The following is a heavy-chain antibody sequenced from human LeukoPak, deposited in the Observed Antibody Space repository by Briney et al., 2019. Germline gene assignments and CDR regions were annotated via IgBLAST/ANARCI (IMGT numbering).Heavy chain of an antibody. J-gene: IGHJ6*02. CDR3: ARSLLKTYYYYGMDV. CDR2: IYYSGTT. V-gene: IGHV4-59*08. CDR1: GGSISSYY. Sequence: KASETLSLTCTVSGGSISSYYWNWIWQPPGKGLEWIGYIYYSGTTNYNPSLKSRVSISVDTSKKQFSLKLSSVTAADTAVYYCARSLLKTYYYYGMDVWGQGTTVTVSS. D-gene: IGHD1-26*01.